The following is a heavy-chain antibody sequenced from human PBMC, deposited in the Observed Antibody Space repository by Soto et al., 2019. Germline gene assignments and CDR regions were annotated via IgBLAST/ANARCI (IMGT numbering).Heavy chain of an antibody. J-gene: IGHJ6*02. CDR2: IYYSGST. CDR3: AREGLLYYDFWSGYYKYYGMDF. D-gene: IGHD3-3*01. CDR1: EGSIISGDYY. Sequence: SVPPSLTSTFSEGSIISGDYYWSRNKKTPGTGMECMGYIYYSGSTYYNPSLKSRVTISVDTSKNQFSLKLSSVTAADTAVYYCAREGLLYYDFWSGYYKYYGMDFWGQGTTVTISS. V-gene: IGHV4-30-4*01.